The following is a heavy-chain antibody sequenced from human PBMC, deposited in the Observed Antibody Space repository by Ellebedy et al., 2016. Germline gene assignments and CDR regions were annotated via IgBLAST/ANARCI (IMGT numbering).Heavy chain of an antibody. D-gene: IGHD2-2*01. CDR3: ARAEDIVVVPAAYDYYYMDV. J-gene: IGHJ6*03. CDR1: GGTFSSYA. CDR2: IIPIFGTA. V-gene: IGHV1-69*13. Sequence: SVKVSXXASGGTFSSYAISWVRQAPGQGLEWMGGIIPIFGTANYAQKFQGRVTITADESTSTAYMELSSLRSEDTAVYYCARAEDIVVVPAAYDYYYMDVWGKGTTVTVSS.